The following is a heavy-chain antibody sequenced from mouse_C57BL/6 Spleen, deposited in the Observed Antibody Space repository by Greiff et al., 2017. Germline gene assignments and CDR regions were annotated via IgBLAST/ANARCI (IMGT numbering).Heavy chain of an antibody. CDR1: GYSFTDYN. CDR3: ARTGTRAWYAY. Sequence: EVQWVEPGPELVKPGASVKISCKASGYSFTDYNMNWVKQSNGKSLEWIGEINPNYGTTSSNQKFKGKATLTVDKSSSPAYMQLNSLTSEDSAVFDCARTGTRAWYAYWGQGTLVTVSA. V-gene: IGHV1-39*01. CDR2: INPNYGTT. J-gene: IGHJ3*01. D-gene: IGHD2-14*01.